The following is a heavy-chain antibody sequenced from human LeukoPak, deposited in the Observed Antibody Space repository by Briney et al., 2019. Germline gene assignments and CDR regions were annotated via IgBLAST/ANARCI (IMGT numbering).Heavy chain of an antibody. CDR1: GFTFSSYA. J-gene: IGHJ3*02. V-gene: IGHV3-23*01. CDR2: SGSGGST. CDR3: AKELDVYSSSWFDAFDI. D-gene: IGHD6-13*01. Sequence: GGSLRLSCAASGFTFSSYAMSWVRQAPGKGLEWVSGSGSGGSTYYADSVKGRFTISRDNSKNTLYLQMNSLRAEDTAVYYCAKELDVYSSSWFDAFDIWGQGTMVTVSS.